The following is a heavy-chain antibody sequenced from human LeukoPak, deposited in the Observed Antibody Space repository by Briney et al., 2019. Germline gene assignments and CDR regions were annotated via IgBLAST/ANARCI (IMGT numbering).Heavy chain of an antibody. CDR3: ARSRAAAGKDY. V-gene: IGHV4-34*01. Sequence: SETLSHTCAVYGGSFSGYYWSWIRQPPGKGLEWIGEINHSGSTNYNPSLKSRVTISVDTSKNQFSLKLSSVTAADTAVYYCARSRAAAGKDYWGQGTLVTVSS. D-gene: IGHD6-13*01. CDR2: INHSGST. CDR1: GGSFSGYY. J-gene: IGHJ4*02.